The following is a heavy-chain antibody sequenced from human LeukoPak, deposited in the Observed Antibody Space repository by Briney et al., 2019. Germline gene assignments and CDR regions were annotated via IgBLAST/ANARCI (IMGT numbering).Heavy chain of an antibody. CDR1: GGSISSSSYC. J-gene: IGHJ4*02. D-gene: IGHD3-10*01. CDR2: IYYSGST. V-gene: IGHV4-39*01. CDR3: ARDVLLWFGELLRYFEH. Sequence: PSETLSLTCTVSGGSISSSSYCWGWIRQPPGKGLKWIGSIYYSGSTYYNPSLKSRVTISIDTSKNQFSLKLSSVTAADTAVYYCARDVLLWFGELLRYFEHWGQGTLVTVSS.